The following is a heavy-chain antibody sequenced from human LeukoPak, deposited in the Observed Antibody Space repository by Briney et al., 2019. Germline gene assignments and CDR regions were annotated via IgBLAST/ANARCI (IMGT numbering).Heavy chain of an antibody. CDR2: IWYDGSNQ. D-gene: IGHD4-17*01. J-gene: IGHJ4*02. V-gene: IGHV3-33*06. CDR3: VKSGPDFGDLPSEYYFDF. CDR1: GFSFSSYA. Sequence: PGESLRLSCAASGFSFSSYAMHWVRQAPGKGLEWVAVIWYDGSNQYYADSVRGRFTISRDNSKNTLHLQMNSLRAEDTAAYYCVKSGPDFGDLPSEYYFDFWGQGTLVTVSS.